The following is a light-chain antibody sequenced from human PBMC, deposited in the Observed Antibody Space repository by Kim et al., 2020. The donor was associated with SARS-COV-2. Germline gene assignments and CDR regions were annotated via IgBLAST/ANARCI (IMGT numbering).Light chain of an antibody. J-gene: IGKJ4*01. Sequence: IVMIQSPLSLPVTPGEPASISCRSSQSLLHGNGYNYLDWYLQKPGQSPQLLIYLGSNRASGVPDRFSGSGSGTTFTLKISRVEAEDVGIYYCMQSLQTLPLTFGGGTKLEIK. CDR3: MQSLQTLPLT. CDR1: QSLLHGNGYNY. CDR2: LGS. V-gene: IGKV2-28*01.